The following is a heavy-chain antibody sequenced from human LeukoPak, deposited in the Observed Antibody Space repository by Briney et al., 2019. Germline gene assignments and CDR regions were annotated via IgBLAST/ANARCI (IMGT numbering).Heavy chain of an antibody. J-gene: IGHJ4*02. D-gene: IGHD2-21*02. CDR3: ARDNPSYCGGDCFHFDY. CDR1: GFTFSSYF. CDR2: ISSSSSYI. V-gene: IGHV3-21*01. Sequence: GGSLRLSCAASGFTFSSYFMSWVRQVPGKGLEWVSSISSSSSYIYYADSVKGRFTISRDNAKNSLYLQMNSLRAEDTAVYYCARDNPSYCGGDCFHFDYWGQGTLVTVSS.